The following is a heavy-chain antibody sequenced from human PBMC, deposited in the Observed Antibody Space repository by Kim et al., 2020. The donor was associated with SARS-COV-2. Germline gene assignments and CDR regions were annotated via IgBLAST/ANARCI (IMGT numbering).Heavy chain of an antibody. CDR3: AKLAYSSGSSPGAFDF. D-gene: IGHD6-19*01. CDR2: ISGAGDRT. J-gene: IGHJ3*01. V-gene: IGHV3-23*01. CDR1: GFTFSTYA. Sequence: GGSLRLSCAASGFTFSTYALSWVRQAPGRGLEWVSAISGAGDRTYYADPVKGRFTISRDTSKSTVSLQMNSLRAEDTALYYCAKLAYSSGSSPGAFDFWGQGTIVTVSS.